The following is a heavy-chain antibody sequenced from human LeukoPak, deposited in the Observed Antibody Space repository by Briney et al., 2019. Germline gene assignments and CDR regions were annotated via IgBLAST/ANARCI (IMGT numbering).Heavy chain of an antibody. CDR2: IYHSGST. V-gene: IGHV4-39*07. CDR1: GGSISSSSYY. J-gene: IGHJ4*02. D-gene: IGHD3-16*02. Sequence: SETLSLTCTVSGGSISSSSYYWGWIRQPPGKGLEWIGSIYHSGSTYYNPSLKSRVTISVDTSKNQFSLKLSSVTAADTAVYYCARDLLDDYVWGSYPLDWGQGTLVTVSS. CDR3: ARDLLDDYVWGSYPLD.